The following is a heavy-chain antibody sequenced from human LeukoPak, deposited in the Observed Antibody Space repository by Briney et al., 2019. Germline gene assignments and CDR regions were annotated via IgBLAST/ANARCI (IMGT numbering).Heavy chain of an antibody. CDR3: ARVGLRWSPGEDY. J-gene: IGHJ4*02. Sequence: PGGSLRLSCAASGFPFSNYWMSWVRQAPGKGLEWVANINQDGSGKYYVDSVKGRFTISRDNAKNSLFLQMNSLRPEDTAIYYCARVGLRWSPGEDYWGQGTLVTVSS. D-gene: IGHD4-23*01. CDR1: GFPFSNYW. CDR2: INQDGSGK. V-gene: IGHV3-7*01.